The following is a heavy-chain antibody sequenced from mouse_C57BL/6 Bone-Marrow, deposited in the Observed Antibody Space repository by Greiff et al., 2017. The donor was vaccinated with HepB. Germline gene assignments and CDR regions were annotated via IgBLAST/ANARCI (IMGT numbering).Heavy chain of an antibody. CDR1: GYTFTSYW. D-gene: IGHD3-3*01. CDR3: AKCGTGWLAD. V-gene: IGHV1-64*01. CDR2: IHPNSGST. J-gene: IGHJ3*01. Sequence: QVQLQQPGAELVKPGASVKLSCKASGYTFTSYWMHWVKQRPGQGLEWIGMIHPNSGSTNYNKKFKSKATLTVDKSSSTAYMQLSSLTSEDSAVYYCAKCGTGWLADWGQGTLVTVSA.